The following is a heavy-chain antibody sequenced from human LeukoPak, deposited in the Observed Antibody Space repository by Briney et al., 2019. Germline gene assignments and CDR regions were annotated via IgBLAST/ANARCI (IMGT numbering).Heavy chain of an antibody. CDR3: ARGPIGDSSGYYYFVY. V-gene: IGHV1-2*02. CDR1: GYTFTGYY. D-gene: IGHD3-22*01. CDR2: INPNSGGT. J-gene: IGHJ4*02. Sequence: ASVKVSCKASGYTFTGYYMHWVRQAPGQGLEWMGWINPNSGGTNYAQKFQGRVTMTRDTSISTAYMELSRLRSDDTAVYYCARGPIGDSSGYYYFVYWGQGTLVTVSS.